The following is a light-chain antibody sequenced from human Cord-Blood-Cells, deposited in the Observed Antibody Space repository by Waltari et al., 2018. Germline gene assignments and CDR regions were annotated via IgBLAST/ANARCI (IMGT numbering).Light chain of an antibody. CDR2: EVS. Sequence: QSALTQHASVSGSLGQSITIPCTGTSRAAWSYKPLSWYRQHPGKAPHLMFYEVSTRPSGVSHLFSGSKSGNAASLTISGLQAEDEADYYCCSYAGSSTWVFGGGPKLTVL. J-gene: IGLJ3*02. CDR3: CSYAGSSTWV. CDR1: SRAAWSYKP. V-gene: IGLV2-23*02.